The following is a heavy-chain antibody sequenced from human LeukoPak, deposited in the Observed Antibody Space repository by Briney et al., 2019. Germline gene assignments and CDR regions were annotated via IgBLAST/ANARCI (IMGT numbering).Heavy chain of an antibody. CDR2: IYPGESDT. V-gene: IGHV5-51*01. D-gene: IGHD3-10*01. Sequence: GESLKISCKGSGYFFTSYWIGWVRQMPGKGLEWMGIIYPGESDTRNSPSFQGQLTMSADKSISTAYLQWSSLQASDSAMYYCARSCDSESYGGAFYIWSQGTMVTVSS. J-gene: IGHJ3*02. CDR1: GYFFTSYW. CDR3: ARSCDSESYGGAFYI.